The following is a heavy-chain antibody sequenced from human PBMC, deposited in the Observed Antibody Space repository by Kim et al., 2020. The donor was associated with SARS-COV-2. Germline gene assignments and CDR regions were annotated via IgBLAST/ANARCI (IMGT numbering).Heavy chain of an antibody. J-gene: IGHJ5*02. V-gene: IGHV2-5*01. CDR3: ARRSSWYGWFDP. Sequence: RYSQSLESRLTITKDTSKTQVVLTMTNMDPVDTATYYCARRSSWYGWFDPWGQGTLVTVSS. D-gene: IGHD6-13*01.